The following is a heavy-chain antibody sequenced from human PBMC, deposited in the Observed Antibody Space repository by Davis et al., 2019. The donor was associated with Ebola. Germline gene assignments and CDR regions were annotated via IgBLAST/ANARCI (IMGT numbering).Heavy chain of an antibody. J-gene: IGHJ4*02. CDR2: IIPIFGTA. D-gene: IGHD5-12*01. CDR1: GGTFSSYA. V-gene: IGHV1-69*13. Sequence: SVKVSCKASGGTFSSYAISWVRQAPGQGLEWMGGIIPIFGTANYAQKFQGRVTITADESTSTAYMELSSLRSEDTAVYYCATLDVDIVAMISFDHWGQGTLVTVSS. CDR3: ATLDVDIVAMISFDH.